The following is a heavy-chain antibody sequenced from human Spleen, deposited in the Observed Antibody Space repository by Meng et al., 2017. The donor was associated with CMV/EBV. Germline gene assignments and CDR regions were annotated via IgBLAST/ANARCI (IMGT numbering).Heavy chain of an antibody. J-gene: IGHJ5*02. CDR3: ARDGFALGYDFWSGYYRAWFDP. Sequence: YAISWVRQAPGQGLEWMGGIIPILGIANYAQKFQGRVTITADKSTSTAYMELSSLRSEDTAVYYCARDGFALGYDFWSGYYRAWFDPWGQGTLVTVSS. D-gene: IGHD3-3*01. V-gene: IGHV1-69*10. CDR1: YA. CDR2: IIPILGIA.